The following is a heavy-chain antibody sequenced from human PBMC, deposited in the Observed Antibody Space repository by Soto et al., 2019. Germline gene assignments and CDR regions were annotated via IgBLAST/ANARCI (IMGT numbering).Heavy chain of an antibody. CDR2: INAGNGNT. D-gene: IGHD2-15*01. J-gene: IGHJ3*02. CDR3: ARSLGYCSGGSCYVGKDAFDI. CDR1: GYTFTSYA. V-gene: IGHV1-3*01. Sequence: ASVKVSCKASGYTFTSYAMHWVRQAPGQRLEWMGWINAGNGNTKYSQKFQGRVTITRDTSASTAYMEPSSLRSEDTAVYYCARSLGYCSGGSCYVGKDAFDIWGQGTMVTVSS.